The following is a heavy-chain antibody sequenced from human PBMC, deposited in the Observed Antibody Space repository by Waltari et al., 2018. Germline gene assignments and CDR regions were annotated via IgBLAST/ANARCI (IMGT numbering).Heavy chain of an antibody. J-gene: IGHJ4*02. D-gene: IGHD6-19*01. Sequence: EVQLVESGGGLVKPGGSLRLSCAASGFTFSSYSMNWVRQAPGKGLEWVSSISSSSSYIYYADSEKGRFTISRDNAKNSLYLQMNSLRAEDTAVYYCATDSSGWYVQRDYWGQGTLVTVSS. CDR3: ATDSSGWYVQRDY. CDR1: GFTFSSYS. CDR2: ISSSSSYI. V-gene: IGHV3-21*06.